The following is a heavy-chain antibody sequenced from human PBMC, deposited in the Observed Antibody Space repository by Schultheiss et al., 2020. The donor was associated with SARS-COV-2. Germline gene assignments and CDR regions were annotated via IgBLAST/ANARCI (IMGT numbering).Heavy chain of an antibody. CDR2: IYYSGST. Sequence: SETLSLTCTVSGGSLSSDFWSWIRQPPGQGLEWIGSIYYSGSTYYNPSLKSRVTISVDTSKNQFSLKLSSVTAADTAVYYCARAIILRVAFDIWGQGTMVTVSS. CDR3: ARAIILRVAFDI. D-gene: IGHD3-3*01. J-gene: IGHJ3*02. CDR1: GGSLSSDF. V-gene: IGHV4-59*05.